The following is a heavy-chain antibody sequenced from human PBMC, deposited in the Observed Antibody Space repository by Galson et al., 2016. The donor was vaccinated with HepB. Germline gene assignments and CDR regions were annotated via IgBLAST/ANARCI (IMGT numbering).Heavy chain of an antibody. Sequence: SLRLSCAASGFTFSDSYMSWVRQAPGKGLEWVSHISSSGSTIYYADSVKGRFTVSRDDAKNSLYLQMNSLRAEGTAFYFCAKDYSSGWFGAGGFEHWGQGTLVTVSS. CDR1: GFTFSDSY. J-gene: IGHJ4*02. CDR3: AKDYSSGWFGAGGFEH. D-gene: IGHD6-19*01. V-gene: IGHV3-11*01. CDR2: ISSSGSTI.